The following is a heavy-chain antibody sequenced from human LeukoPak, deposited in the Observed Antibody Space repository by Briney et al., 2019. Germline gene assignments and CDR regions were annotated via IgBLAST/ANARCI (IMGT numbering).Heavy chain of an antibody. CDR2: ISSSSSTI. Sequence: GGSLRLSCAASGFTFSSYRMIWVRQTPGKGLEWVSSISSSSSTINYADSMRGRFTISRDNSKNTLYLQMNSLRAEDTAVYYCARGFSSGYRGAFDIWGQGTMVTVSS. J-gene: IGHJ3*02. V-gene: IGHV3-48*01. CDR1: GFTFSSYR. D-gene: IGHD6-19*01. CDR3: ARGFSSGYRGAFDI.